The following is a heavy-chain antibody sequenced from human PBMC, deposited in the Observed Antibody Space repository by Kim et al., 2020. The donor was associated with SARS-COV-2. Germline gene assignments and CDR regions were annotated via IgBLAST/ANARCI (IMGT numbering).Heavy chain of an antibody. V-gene: IGHV2-5*02. CDR3: AHSESGWFGELYNWFDP. CDR2: IYWDDDK. J-gene: IGHJ5*02. D-gene: IGHD3-10*01. CDR1: GFSLSTSGVG. Sequence: SGPTLVNPTQTLTLTCTFSGFSLSTSGVGVGWIRQPPGKALEWLALIYWDDDKRYSPSLKSRLTITKDTSKNQVVLTMTNMDPVDTATYYCAHSESGWFGELYNWFDPWGQGTLVTVSS.